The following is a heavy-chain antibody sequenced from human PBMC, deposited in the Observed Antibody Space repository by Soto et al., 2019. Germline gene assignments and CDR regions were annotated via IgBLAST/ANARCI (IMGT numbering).Heavy chain of an antibody. CDR2: ISAYNGNT. V-gene: IGHV1-18*01. Sequence: ASVKVSCKASGYTFTSYGISWVRQAPGQGLEWMGWISAYNGNTNYAQKLQGRVTMTTDTSTSTAYIELRSLRSDDTAVYYCARVRPPITIFGVVVKTNYPPDYYGMDVWGQGTTVTVSS. CDR1: GYTFTSYG. J-gene: IGHJ6*02. D-gene: IGHD3-3*01. CDR3: ARVRPPITIFGVVVKTNYPPDYYGMDV.